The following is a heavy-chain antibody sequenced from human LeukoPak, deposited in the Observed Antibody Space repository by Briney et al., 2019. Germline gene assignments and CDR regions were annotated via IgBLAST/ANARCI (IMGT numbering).Heavy chain of an antibody. J-gene: IGHJ4*02. CDR1: GGSISSGGYY. Sequence: SQTLSLTCTVSGGSISSGGYYWSWIRQPPGKGLEWIGEINHSGSTNYNPSLKSRVTISVDTSKNQLSLKLSSMTAADTAVYYCARQWLVSPLFDYWGQGTLVTVSS. CDR3: ARQWLVSPLFDY. CDR2: INHSGST. D-gene: IGHD6-19*01. V-gene: IGHV4-39*01.